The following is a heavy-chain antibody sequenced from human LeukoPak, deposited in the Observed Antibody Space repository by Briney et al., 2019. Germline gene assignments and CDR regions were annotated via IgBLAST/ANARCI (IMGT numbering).Heavy chain of an antibody. D-gene: IGHD1-26*01. V-gene: IGHV3-48*03. CDR3: XXXLIXADXSGSSXXGY. CDR2: ISSSGATI. CDR1: FTFXXYE. J-gene: IGHJ4*02. Sequence: FTFXXYEMNWVRQAPGKGLEWVSYISSSGATIYYADSVKGRFTISRDNAKNSLYLQMNRLRDEDTAVYYCXXXLIXADXSGSSXXGYWGQGTXVTVSS.